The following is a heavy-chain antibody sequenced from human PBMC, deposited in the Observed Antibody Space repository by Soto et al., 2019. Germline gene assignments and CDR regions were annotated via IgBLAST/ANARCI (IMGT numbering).Heavy chain of an antibody. Sequence: QVQLVESGGGVVQPGRSLRLSCAASGFTFSSYGMHWVRQAPGKGLEWVAVISYDGSNKYYADSVKGRFTISRDNSKNTLYLQMNSLRAEDTAVYYCAKDLGGVPYGDYVPDYWGQGTLVTVSS. CDR2: ISYDGSNK. D-gene: IGHD4-17*01. J-gene: IGHJ4*02. CDR3: AKDLGGVPYGDYVPDY. CDR1: GFTFSSYG. V-gene: IGHV3-30*18.